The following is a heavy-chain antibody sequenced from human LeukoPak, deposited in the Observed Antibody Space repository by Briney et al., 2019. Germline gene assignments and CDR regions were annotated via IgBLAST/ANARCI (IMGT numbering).Heavy chain of an antibody. Sequence: PSETLSLSCTVSGGSVSSGRYYWSWIRQPVGKGLEWMGRIYTRGNANYNPSLKSRVSISVVSSTHEFSLNLTSVSGSDTSISYCATDGMVRGPDAWFDSWGQGTLVTVSS. CDR3: ATDGMVRGPDAWFDS. CDR2: IYTRGNA. J-gene: IGHJ5*01. V-gene: IGHV4-61*02. D-gene: IGHD3-10*01. CDR1: GGSVSSGRYY.